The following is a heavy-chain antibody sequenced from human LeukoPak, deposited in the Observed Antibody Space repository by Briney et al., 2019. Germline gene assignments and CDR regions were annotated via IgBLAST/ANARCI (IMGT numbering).Heavy chain of an antibody. CDR1: GFTFSSYA. J-gene: IGHJ4*02. Sequence: GSLRLSCAASGFTFSSYAMSWVRQAPGKGLEWVSAISGSGGSTYYADSVKGRFTISRDNSKNTLYLQMNSLRAEDTAVYYCAKQPKDHRITFYYFDYWGQGTLVTVSS. V-gene: IGHV3-23*01. CDR2: ISGSGGST. CDR3: AKQPKDHRITFYYFDY. D-gene: IGHD3-10*01.